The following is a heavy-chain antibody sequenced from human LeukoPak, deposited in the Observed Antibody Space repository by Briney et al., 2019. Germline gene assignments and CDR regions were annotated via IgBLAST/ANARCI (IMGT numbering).Heavy chain of an antibody. Sequence: SVKVSCKASGGTFSSYAISWVRQAPGQGLEWMGGIIPILGTANYAQKFQGRVTITTDESTSTAYMELSSLRSEDTAVYYCACGAIKTSIVGATKYWGQGTLVTVSS. CDR3: ACGAIKTSIVGATKY. CDR1: GGTFSSYA. CDR2: IIPILGTA. J-gene: IGHJ4*02. V-gene: IGHV1-69*05. D-gene: IGHD1-26*01.